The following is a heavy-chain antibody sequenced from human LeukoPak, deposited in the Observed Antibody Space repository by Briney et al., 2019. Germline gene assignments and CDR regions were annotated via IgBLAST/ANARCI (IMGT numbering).Heavy chain of an antibody. D-gene: IGHD4-17*01. V-gene: IGHV1-46*01. J-gene: IGHJ4*02. Sequence: GASVKVSCKASGYTFTSYYMHWVRQAPGQGREWMGIINPSGGSTSYAQKFQGRVTMTRDMSTSTVYMELSSLRSEDTAVYYCARVATVTRDFDYWGQGTLVTVSS. CDR1: GYTFTSYY. CDR3: ARVATVTRDFDY. CDR2: INPSGGST.